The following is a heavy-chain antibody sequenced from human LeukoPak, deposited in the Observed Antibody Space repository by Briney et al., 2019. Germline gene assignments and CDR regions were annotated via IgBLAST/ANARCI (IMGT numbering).Heavy chain of an antibody. CDR1: GFTFSSGA. D-gene: IGHD5-18*01. J-gene: IGHJ6*02. CDR2: ISGSGGST. CDR3: AKTDKRGYSHMDV. Sequence: GGSLRLSCAASGFTFSSGAMNWVRQAPGKGLEWVSAISGSGGSTYYADSVKGRFTISRDNSKNTLYLQMNSLRAEDTVVYYCAKTDKRGYSHMDVWGQGTTVTVSS. V-gene: IGHV3-23*01.